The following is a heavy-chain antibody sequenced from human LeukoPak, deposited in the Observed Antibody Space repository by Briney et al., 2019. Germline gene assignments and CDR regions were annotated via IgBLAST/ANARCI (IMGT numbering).Heavy chain of an antibody. CDR1: GYTFTSYD. CDR2: MNPNSGKT. J-gene: IGHJ4*02. V-gene: IGHV1-8*01. D-gene: IGHD3-22*01. Sequence: ASVTVSFKASGYTFTSYDINWVRQAAGQGGEWMGWMNPNSGKTGYAQKFQGRVTINRKREIRKAYMDLSSLRSEDTAVYYCARLNYYDSSGYASDFDYWGQGTLVTVSS. CDR3: ARLNYYDSSGYASDFDY.